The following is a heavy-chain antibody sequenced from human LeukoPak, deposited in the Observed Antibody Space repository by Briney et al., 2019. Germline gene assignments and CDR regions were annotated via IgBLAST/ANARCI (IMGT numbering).Heavy chain of an antibody. CDR1: GFTFSTYV. D-gene: IGHD2/OR15-2a*01. V-gene: IGHV3-33*01. CDR3: TTDQPYL. CDR2: IWHDGSNK. J-gene: IGHJ4*02. Sequence: GGSLRLTCAASGFTFSTYVIHWVRQAPGKGLEWVALIWHDGSNKYYGDSVKDRFTISRDNSKNTLYLQMNSLKTEDTAVYYCTTDQPYLWGQGTLVTVSS.